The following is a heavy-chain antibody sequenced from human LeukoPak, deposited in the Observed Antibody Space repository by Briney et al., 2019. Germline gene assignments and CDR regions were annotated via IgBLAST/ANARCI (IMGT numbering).Heavy chain of an antibody. Sequence: ASVKVSCKASGYTFTGYYMHWVRQAPGQGLEWMGWINPNSGGTNYAQKFQGRVTMTRDTSIGTAYMELSRLRSDDTAVYYCARVYCTNGVCFRAQADYWGQGTLVTVSS. D-gene: IGHD2-8*01. V-gene: IGHV1-2*02. CDR3: ARVYCTNGVCFRAQADY. J-gene: IGHJ4*02. CDR1: GYTFTGYY. CDR2: INPNSGGT.